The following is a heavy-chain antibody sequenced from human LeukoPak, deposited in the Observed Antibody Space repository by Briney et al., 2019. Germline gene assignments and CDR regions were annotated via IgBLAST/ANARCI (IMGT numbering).Heavy chain of an antibody. J-gene: IGHJ4*02. CDR1: GFTFRNNW. V-gene: IGHV3-74*01. D-gene: IGHD2-21*02. CDR3: VREVTVTSYFDY. CDR2: INLDGTET. Sequence: GGSLRLSCTASGFTFRNNWMHWVRQAPGKGLIWVSRINLDGTETTYADSVKGRFTISRYNAKNTLYLQMNSLRAEDTAVYYCVREVTVTSYFDYWGQGILVTVSS.